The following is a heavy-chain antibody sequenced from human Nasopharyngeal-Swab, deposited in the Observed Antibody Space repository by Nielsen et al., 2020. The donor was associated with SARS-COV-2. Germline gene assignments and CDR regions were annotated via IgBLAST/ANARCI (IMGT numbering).Heavy chain of an antibody. V-gene: IGHV1-69*04. Sequence: SVKVSCKASGGTFSSYAISWVRQAPGQGLEWMGRIIPILGIANYAQKFQGRVTITADKSTSTAYMELSSLRSEDTAVYYCARWGRTDGGNPRYFDYWGQGTLVAVSS. CDR3: ARWGRTDGGNPRYFDY. CDR1: GGTFSSYA. CDR2: IIPILGIA. D-gene: IGHD4-23*01. J-gene: IGHJ4*02.